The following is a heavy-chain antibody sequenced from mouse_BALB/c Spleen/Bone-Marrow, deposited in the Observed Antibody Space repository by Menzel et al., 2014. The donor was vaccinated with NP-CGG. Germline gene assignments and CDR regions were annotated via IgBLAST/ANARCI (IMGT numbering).Heavy chain of an antibody. V-gene: IGHV1-67*01. D-gene: IGHD2-1*01. CDR3: ARSRYGNNYAMDY. CDR1: GYTFTDYA. J-gene: IGHJ4*01. Sequence: VQLVESGPELVRPGVSVKISCKGSGYTFTDYAMHWVKQSHAKSLEWMGVISTYSGNTNYNQKFKGKATMTVDKSSSTAYMELARLTSEDSAIYYCARSRYGNNYAMDYWGQGTSVTVS. CDR2: ISTYSGNT.